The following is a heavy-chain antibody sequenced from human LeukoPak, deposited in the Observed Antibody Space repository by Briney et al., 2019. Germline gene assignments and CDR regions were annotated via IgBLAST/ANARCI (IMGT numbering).Heavy chain of an antibody. CDR2: FDSEDGDT. D-gene: IGHD3-10*01. CDR3: ARDAPFTMVRGVPYYYYMDV. J-gene: IGHJ6*03. V-gene: IGHV1-24*01. CDR1: VYTLTELS. Sequence: GASENLSRKVSVYTLTELSMHCVRQARGKGLEWVGGFDSEDGDTRYAQKFKGRVTMTEDTSTDTAYMELSSLRSEDTAVYYCARDAPFTMVRGVPYYYYMDVWGKGTTVTISS.